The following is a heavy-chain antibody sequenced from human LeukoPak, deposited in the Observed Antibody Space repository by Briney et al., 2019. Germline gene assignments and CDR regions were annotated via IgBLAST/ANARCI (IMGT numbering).Heavy chain of an antibody. CDR1: GFTFSSYA. CDR3: ARGGSRGTKNYYYGMDV. D-gene: IGHD3-16*01. J-gene: IGHJ6*02. CDR2: ISGSGGST. Sequence: PGGSLRLSCAASGFTFSSYAMSWVRQAPGKGLEWVSAISGSGGSTYYADSVKGRFTISRDNAKNSLYLQMNSLRAEDTAVYYCARGGSRGTKNYYYGMDVWGQGTTVTVSS. V-gene: IGHV3-23*01.